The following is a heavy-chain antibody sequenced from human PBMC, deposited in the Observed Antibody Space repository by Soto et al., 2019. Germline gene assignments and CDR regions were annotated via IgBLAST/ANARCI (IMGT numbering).Heavy chain of an antibody. CDR1: GFTFNGYW. V-gene: IGHV3-7*04. CDR3: ARGGYDYSNPFDY. D-gene: IGHD4-4*01. J-gene: IGHJ4*02. CDR2: INQDGSEK. Sequence: EVQLVESGGGLVQPGGSRRLSCAASGFTFNGYWMKWFRQAPGRGLEWMGNINQDGSEKHYVDSVKGRFTISRDNAKNSVYLQMNSLKAEDTAMYYCARGGYDYSNPFDYRGQGTLVTVSS.